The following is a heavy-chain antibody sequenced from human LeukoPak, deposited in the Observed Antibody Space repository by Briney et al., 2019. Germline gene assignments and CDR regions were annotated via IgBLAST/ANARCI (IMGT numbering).Heavy chain of an antibody. D-gene: IGHD3-10*01. V-gene: IGHV3-7*01. J-gene: IGHJ4*02. Sequence: GGSLRLSCAASGFTFSSYWMSWVRQAPGKGLEWVANIKQDGSEKYYVDSVKGRFTNSRDNAKNSLYLQMNSLRAEDTAVYYCAREKPTYYYGSGSYYPDYWGQGTLVTVSS. CDR1: GFTFSSYW. CDR2: IKQDGSEK. CDR3: AREKPTYYYGSGSYYPDY.